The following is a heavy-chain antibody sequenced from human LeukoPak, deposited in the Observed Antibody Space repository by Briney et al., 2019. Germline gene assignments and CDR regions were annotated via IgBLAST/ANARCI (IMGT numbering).Heavy chain of an antibody. Sequence: SETLSLTCSVSGGSINGYYWSWIRRPPGKGLEWIGYIHYTGSTNYNPSLKSRVTMSLDASKNQFSLNLTSVTAADTAVYYCARDAKRFYAANWFDPWGQGTLVTVSS. CDR1: GGSINGYY. D-gene: IGHD2/OR15-2a*01. CDR3: ARDAKRFYAANWFDP. J-gene: IGHJ5*02. V-gene: IGHV4-59*12. CDR2: IHYTGST.